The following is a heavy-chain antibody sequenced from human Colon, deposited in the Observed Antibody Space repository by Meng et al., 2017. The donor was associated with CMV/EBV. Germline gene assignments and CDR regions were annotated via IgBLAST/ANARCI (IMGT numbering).Heavy chain of an antibody. CDR2: IYYSGST. CDR3: ARDGGYDYNWFDP. V-gene: IGHV4-30-4*01. D-gene: IGHD5-12*01. CDR1: GGSISSGRYY. Sequence: VSGGSISSGRYYWSWIRQPPGKGPEWIGYIYYSGSTNYNSSLKSRVTMSVDTSKNQFSLKLSSVTAADTAVYYCARDGGYDYNWFDPWGQGTLVTVSS. J-gene: IGHJ5*02.